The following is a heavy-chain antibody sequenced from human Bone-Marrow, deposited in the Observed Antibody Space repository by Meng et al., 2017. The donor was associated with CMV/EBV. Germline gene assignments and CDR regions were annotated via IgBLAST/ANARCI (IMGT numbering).Heavy chain of an antibody. Sequence: GESLKISCAASGFTVSSNYMSWVRQAPGKGLEWVSVIYSGGSTYYADSVKGRFTISRDNSKNTLYLQMNSLRAEDTAVYYCARVKLQYLNWFDPWGQGTRVTVSS. J-gene: IGHJ5*02. CDR3: ARVKLQYLNWFDP. V-gene: IGHV3-66*02. CDR2: IYSGGST. D-gene: IGHD4-11*01. CDR1: GFTVSSNY.